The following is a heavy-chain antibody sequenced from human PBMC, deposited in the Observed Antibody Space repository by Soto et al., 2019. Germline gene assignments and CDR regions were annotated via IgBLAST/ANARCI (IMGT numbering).Heavy chain of an antibody. Sequence: PGGSLRLSCAASGFIFDDYAMYWVRQAPGKGLEWVSGINWNSGSIVYADSVKGRFTISRDNSKNTLYLQMNSLRAEDTAVYYCAREKSPHSSGRHNRHFDYWGQVTLVTVSS. V-gene: IGHV3-9*01. CDR2: INWNSGSI. CDR1: GFIFDDYA. CDR3: AREKSPHSSGRHNRHFDY. D-gene: IGHD6-19*01. J-gene: IGHJ4*02.